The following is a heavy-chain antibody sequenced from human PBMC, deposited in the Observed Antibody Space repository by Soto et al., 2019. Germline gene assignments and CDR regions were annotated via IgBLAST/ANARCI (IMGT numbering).Heavy chain of an antibody. CDR3: ATWIQLWPEQKFDY. CDR1: GGSISSGGYS. V-gene: IGHV4-30-2*01. CDR2: IYHSGST. D-gene: IGHD5-18*01. Sequence: PSETLSLTCAVSGGSISSGGYSWSWIRQPPGKGMEWIGYIYHSGSTYYNPSLKSRVTISVDRSKNQFSLKLSSVTAADTAVYYCATWIQLWPEQKFDYWGQGTLVTVSS. J-gene: IGHJ4*02.